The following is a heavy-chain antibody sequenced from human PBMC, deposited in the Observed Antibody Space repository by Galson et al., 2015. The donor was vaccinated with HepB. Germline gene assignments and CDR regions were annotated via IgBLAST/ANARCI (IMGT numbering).Heavy chain of an antibody. V-gene: IGHV3-23*01. CDR3: AKGRGWYTGFDS. CDR2: ISGDTYGT. Sequence: RLSCAGSGFIFSNYALSWVRQAPGKGLQWVSGISGDTYGTYYADSVKGRFTISRDNSNSRLYLQMTSVTADDTATYYCAKGRGWYTGFDSWGQGALVTVSS. CDR1: GFIFSNYA. D-gene: IGHD6-19*01. J-gene: IGHJ4*02.